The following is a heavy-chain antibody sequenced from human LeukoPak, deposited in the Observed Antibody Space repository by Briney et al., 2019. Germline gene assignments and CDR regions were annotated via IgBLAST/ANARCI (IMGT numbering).Heavy chain of an antibody. J-gene: IGHJ4*02. Sequence: GGSLRLSCAASGFTLSSYAMSWVRQAPGKGLEWVSSISASGGSTNYADSVKGRFTISRDNSKNTVYLQVNSLRAEDTAVYYCAKGNGYSYGRYYFDYWGQGTLVTVSS. CDR1: GFTLSSYA. CDR2: ISASGGST. D-gene: IGHD5-18*01. CDR3: AKGNGYSYGRYYFDY. V-gene: IGHV3-23*01.